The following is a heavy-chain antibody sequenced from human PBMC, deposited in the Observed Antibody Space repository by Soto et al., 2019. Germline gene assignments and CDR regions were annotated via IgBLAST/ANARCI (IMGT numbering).Heavy chain of an antibody. CDR2: ISGSGGST. CDR1: GFTFSSYA. J-gene: IGHJ4*02. Sequence: PGGSLRLSCAASGFTFSSYAMSWVRQAPGKGLEWVSAISGSGGSTYYADSVKGRFTISRDNSKNTLYLQMNSLRAEDTAVYYCAKPWSGVVAATPDYWGQGTLVTVSS. D-gene: IGHD2-15*01. V-gene: IGHV3-23*01. CDR3: AKPWSGVVAATPDY.